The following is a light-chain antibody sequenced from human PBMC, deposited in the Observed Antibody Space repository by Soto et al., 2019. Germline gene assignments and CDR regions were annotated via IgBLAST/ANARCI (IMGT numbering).Light chain of an antibody. CDR1: QGISNY. CDR2: AAP. Sequence: DIQMTQSPSSLSASVGDRVTITCRASQGISNYLAWYQQRPGNVPKLLLYAAPTLQSGVPSRFSGSGSGTEFTLTISSLQPEDVAIYYCQKYNSAPFTFGGGTQVEIK. J-gene: IGKJ4*01. CDR3: QKYNSAPFT. V-gene: IGKV1-27*01.